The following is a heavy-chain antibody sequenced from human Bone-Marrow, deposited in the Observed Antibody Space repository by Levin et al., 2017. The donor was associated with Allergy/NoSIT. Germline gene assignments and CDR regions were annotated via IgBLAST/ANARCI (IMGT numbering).Heavy chain of an antibody. CDR2: ITNSGRT. J-gene: IGHJ4*02. V-gene: IGHV3-23*01. CDR1: GFTFSNYA. Sequence: GGSLRLSCAASGFTFSNYAMSWVRQAPGKGLEWVSAITNSGRTYYADSVKGRFTVSRDNSMNMLYLQMNSLRADDTAVYYCVKEMTTVIPVFDYWGQGTLVTVSS. D-gene: IGHD4-17*01. CDR3: VKEMTTVIPVFDY.